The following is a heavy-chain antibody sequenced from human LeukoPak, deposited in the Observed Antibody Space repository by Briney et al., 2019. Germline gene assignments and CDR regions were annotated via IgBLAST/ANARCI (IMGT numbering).Heavy chain of an antibody. J-gene: IGHJ4*03. CDR2: ISSRGYT. V-gene: IGHV4-4*07. CDR1: GSSVSNHW. CDR3: VRTMTREWGGWYDNDY. Sequence: SETLSLTCTVSGSSVSNHWWIWIRQPAGKGLEWIGRISSRGYTNYNPSLKSRVAMSVDTSKNPFSLKLNSVTAADTAVYYCVRTMTREWGGWYDNDYWGRGTLVTVSS. D-gene: IGHD6-19*01.